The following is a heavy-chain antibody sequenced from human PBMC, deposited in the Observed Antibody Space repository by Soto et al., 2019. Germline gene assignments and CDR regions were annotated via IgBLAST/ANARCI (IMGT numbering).Heavy chain of an antibody. CDR1: GFNFDNSY. J-gene: IGHJ4*02. Sequence: PGGSLRLSCAVSGFNFDNSYISWVRQAPGKGLEWVSILYSVGQTYYTESVRGRFTISRDISKNTLDLQMNRLTADDTAVYYCSKNNVAPAFVGFEYWGEGILVTVSS. D-gene: IGHD2-2*01. CDR3: SKNNVAPAFVGFEY. CDR2: LYSVGQT. V-gene: IGHV3-53*01.